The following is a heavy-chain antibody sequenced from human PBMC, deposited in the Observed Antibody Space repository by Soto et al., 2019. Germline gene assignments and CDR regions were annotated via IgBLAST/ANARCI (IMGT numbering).Heavy chain of an antibody. CDR3: AAQLERRPGEDY. Sequence: QVQLVQSGAEVKKPGSSVKVSCKASGGTFSSYAISWVRQAPGQGLEWMGGIIPIFGTANYAQKFQGRVTITAYESTSPAYMELSSLRSEDTAVYYCAAQLERRPGEDYWGQGTLVTVSS. D-gene: IGHD1-1*01. V-gene: IGHV1-69*12. CDR1: GGTFSSYA. CDR2: IIPIFGTA. J-gene: IGHJ4*02.